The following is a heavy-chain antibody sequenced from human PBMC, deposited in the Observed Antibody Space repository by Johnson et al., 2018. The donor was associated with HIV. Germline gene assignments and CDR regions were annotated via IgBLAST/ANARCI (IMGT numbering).Heavy chain of an antibody. D-gene: IGHD3-16*01. Sequence: VQLVESGGGVVQPGGSLRLSCAASGYSLSSSWMTWVRQAPGKGLEWVSVLFSGVTTYYADSVKGRFTISRDSSKNTLYLQMNSLRAEDTAVYSCARDRGGMGYAFDSWGQGTMVTVSS. V-gene: IGHV3-66*01. CDR3: ARDRGGMGYAFDS. CDR2: LFSGVTT. CDR1: GYSLSSSW. J-gene: IGHJ3*02.